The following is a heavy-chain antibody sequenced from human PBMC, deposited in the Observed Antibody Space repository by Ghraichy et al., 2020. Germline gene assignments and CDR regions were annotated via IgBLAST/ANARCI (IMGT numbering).Heavy chain of an antibody. V-gene: IGHV4-59*01. CDR1: GGSISSYY. CDR2: IYYSGST. D-gene: IGHD5-18*01. CDR3: ARGYSYGDYYFDY. Sequence: ETLSLTCTVSGGSISSYYWSWIRQPPGKGLEWIGYIYYSGSTNYNPSLKSRVTISVDTSKNRFSLKLSSVTAADTAVYYCARGYSYGDYYFDYWGQGTLVTVSS. J-gene: IGHJ4*02.